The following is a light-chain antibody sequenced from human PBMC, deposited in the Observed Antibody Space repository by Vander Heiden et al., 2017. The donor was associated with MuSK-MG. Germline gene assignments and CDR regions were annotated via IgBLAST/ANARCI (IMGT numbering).Light chain of an antibody. J-gene: IGLJ3*02. CDR2: DDT. CDR1: NIERKS. Sequence: YSLTQPASLSLAPVQTARTPSREDNIERKSVHWYQQKPGQATVMVIYDDTDRPAGRSERFSGSNSGDTATLTISSVEAGDEGDDYCQVWDNSMGHANWVFGGGTRVTVL. CDR3: QVWDNSMGHANWV. V-gene: IGLV3-21*02.